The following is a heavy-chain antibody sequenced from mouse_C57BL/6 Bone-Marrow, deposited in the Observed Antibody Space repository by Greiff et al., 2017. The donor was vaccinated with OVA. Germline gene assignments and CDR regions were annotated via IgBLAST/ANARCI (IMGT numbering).Heavy chain of an antibody. J-gene: IGHJ2*01. Sequence: EVKLMESGEGLVKPGGSLKLSCAASGFTFSSYVMSWVRQTPEKRLEWVAYISSGGDYIYYADTVKGRFTISRDNARNTLYLQMSSLKSEDTAMYYCTRDYGSSYDYFDYWGQGTTLTVSS. V-gene: IGHV5-9-1*02. D-gene: IGHD1-1*01. CDR3: TRDYGSSYDYFDY. CDR2: ISSGGDYI. CDR1: GFTFSSYV.